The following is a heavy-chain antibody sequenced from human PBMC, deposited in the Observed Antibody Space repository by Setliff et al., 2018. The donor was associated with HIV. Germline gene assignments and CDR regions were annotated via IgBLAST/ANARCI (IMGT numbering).Heavy chain of an antibody. CDR1: GNILTYYA. CDR2: INPDSANT. V-gene: IGHV1-3*01. D-gene: IGHD4-4*01. Sequence: ASVKVSCKASGNILTYYAIQWVRQAPGQRLEWMGWINPDSANTKYSQKFQGRITITRDTSASTVYMELRSLQSEDTAVYYCAITDNYRPIGDYWGQGTLVTVSS. CDR3: AITDNYRPIGDY. J-gene: IGHJ4*02.